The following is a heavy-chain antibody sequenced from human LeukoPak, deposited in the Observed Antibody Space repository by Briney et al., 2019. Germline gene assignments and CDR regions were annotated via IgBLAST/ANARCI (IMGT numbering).Heavy chain of an antibody. J-gene: IGHJ4*02. CDR2: IYYSGNT. CDR1: SGSISSSSYY. D-gene: IGHD6-19*01. Sequence: SETLSLTCTVSSGSISSSSYYWGWIRQPPGKGLEWIVSIYYSGNTYYNPSLKSRVTISVDPSKNQFSLKLRSVTAADTAVYYCASAVAGTQPLDYWGQGTLVTVSS. CDR3: ASAVAGTQPLDY. V-gene: IGHV4-39*01.